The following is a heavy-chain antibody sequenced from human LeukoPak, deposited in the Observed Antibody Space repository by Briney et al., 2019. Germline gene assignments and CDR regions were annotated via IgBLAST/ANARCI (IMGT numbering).Heavy chain of an antibody. V-gene: IGHV3-69-1*01. CDR1: GFTFDDYG. CDR2: ISSSSYI. D-gene: IGHD3-10*01. J-gene: IGHJ5*02. CDR3: ARGGDRDQ. Sequence: PGGSLRLSCAASGFTFDDYGMSWVRQAPGKGLEWVSSISSSSYIYYADSVKGRFTISRDNAKNSLYLQMNSLRAEDTAVYYCARGGDRDQWGQGTLVTVSS.